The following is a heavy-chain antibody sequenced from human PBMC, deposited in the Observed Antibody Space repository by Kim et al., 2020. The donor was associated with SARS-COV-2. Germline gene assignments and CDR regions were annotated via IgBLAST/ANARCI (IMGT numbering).Heavy chain of an antibody. CDR3: ARHGDITIFGVVDPYYYYCMDV. CDR2: IYYSGST. Sequence: SETLSLTCTVSGGSISSSSYYWGWIRQPPGKGLEWIGSIYYSGSTYYNPSLKSRVTISVDTSKNQFSLKLSSVTAADTAVYYCARHGDITIFGVVDPYYYYCMDVWGQGTTVTVSS. J-gene: IGHJ6*02. D-gene: IGHD3-3*01. V-gene: IGHV4-39*01. CDR1: GGSISSSSYY.